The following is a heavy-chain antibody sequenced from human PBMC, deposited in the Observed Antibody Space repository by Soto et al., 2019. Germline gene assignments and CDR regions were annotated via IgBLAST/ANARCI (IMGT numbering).Heavy chain of an antibody. V-gene: IGHV1-69*06. J-gene: IGHJ4*02. CDR2: IIPLSASA. CDR3: ATGLLAAAPLNY. D-gene: IGHD6-13*01. Sequence: QVQLVQSGAEVKKPGSSVKVSCRASGVTLNDYAISWVRQAPGQGLEWMGGIIPLSASAKLAQKFQGRVTITADKSTRTAYMELTSVRSEDTAVYYCATGLLAAAPLNYWGQGNLVTVSS. CDR1: GVTLNDYA.